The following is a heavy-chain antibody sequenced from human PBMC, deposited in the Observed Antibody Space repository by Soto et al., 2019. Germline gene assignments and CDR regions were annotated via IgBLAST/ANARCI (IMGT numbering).Heavy chain of an antibody. Sequence: QVQLVQSGAEVKKPGSSVKVSCKASGGTFSSYAISWVRQAPGQGLEWMGGIIPIFGTANYAQKFQGRVTITADESTSTAYMELSSLRSEDTAVYYCAREGFRGGADRRYYYYGMDVWGQGTTVTVSS. CDR1: GGTFSSYA. CDR2: IIPIFGTA. V-gene: IGHV1-69*01. D-gene: IGHD6-6*01. CDR3: AREGFRGGADRRYYYYGMDV. J-gene: IGHJ6*02.